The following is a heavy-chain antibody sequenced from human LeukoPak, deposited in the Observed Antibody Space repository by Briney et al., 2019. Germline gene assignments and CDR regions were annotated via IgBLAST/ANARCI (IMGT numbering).Heavy chain of an antibody. J-gene: IGHJ6*02. Sequence: PSETLSLTCTVSGGSISSYYWSWIRQPPGKGLEWIGYIYYSGSTNYNPSLKSRVTISVDTSKNQFSLKLSSVTAADTAVYYGARDQYYYGMEVWGQGSTVTVSS. CDR1: GGSISSYY. V-gene: IGHV4-59*01. CDR2: IYYSGST. CDR3: ARDQYYYGMEV.